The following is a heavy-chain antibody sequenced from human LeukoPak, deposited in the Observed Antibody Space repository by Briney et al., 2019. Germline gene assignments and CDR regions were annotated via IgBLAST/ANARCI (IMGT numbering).Heavy chain of an antibody. Sequence: PWGTLSLTCAVSGGSISSYYWSWIRQPPGKGLEWVGYIYYSGSTHYHPALKSRLTITVDTSKNQFPHKLSSVTAADTAAYYYATDTSYGYFWFDPWRRGTRPTV. CDR1: GGSISSYY. CDR3: ATDTSYGYFWFDP. V-gene: IGHV4-59*01. J-gene: IGHJ5*02. D-gene: IGHD5-18*01. CDR2: IYYSGST.